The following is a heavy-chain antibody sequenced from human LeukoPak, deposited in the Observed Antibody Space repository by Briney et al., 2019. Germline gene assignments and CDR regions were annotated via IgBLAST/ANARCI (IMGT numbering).Heavy chain of an antibody. D-gene: IGHD6-6*01. J-gene: IGHJ4*02. CDR1: GFTFSDYY. CDR2: ISSSGSTT. CDR3: ARAPGGIAARQGY. Sequence: PGGSLRLSCAASGFTFSDYYMNWIRQAPGKGLEWISHISSSGSTTYYADSVKGRFTISRDNAKNSLFLQMNSLRAEDTAVYFCARAPGGIAARQGYWGQGTLVTVSS. V-gene: IGHV3-11*01.